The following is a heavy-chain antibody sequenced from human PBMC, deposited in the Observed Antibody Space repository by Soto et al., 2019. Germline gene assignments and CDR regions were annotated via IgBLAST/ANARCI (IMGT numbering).Heavy chain of an antibody. V-gene: IGHV1-46*01. Sequence: ASVKVSCKASGYTFISFYIHWVRQAPGQGLEWMGVINPSGGSTMYAQKFQGRITMTRDTSTNTVFMQLSSLRFEDTAMYYCARTRTMCREAAGAYWGQGTQVTVSS. J-gene: IGHJ4*02. CDR2: INPSGGST. CDR3: ARTRTMCREAAGAY. D-gene: IGHD3-10*01. CDR1: GYTFISFY.